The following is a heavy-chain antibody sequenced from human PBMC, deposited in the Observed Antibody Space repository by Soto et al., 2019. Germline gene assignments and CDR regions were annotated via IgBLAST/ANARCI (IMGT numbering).Heavy chain of an antibody. D-gene: IGHD3-10*01. CDR1: RGSISSGGYS. Sequence: QVQLQESGPGLVKPSQTLSLTCTVSRGSISSGGYSWSWFRHPPGKGLEWIGYTNNGGRIRYNPSLQSRVTISGDMSKNLFSLKLNSLTAADTAMYFCARGDRYGSGNYYDYWCQGTLVTVSS. J-gene: IGHJ4*02. CDR2: TNNGGRI. V-gene: IGHV4-31*03. CDR3: ARGDRYGSGNYYDY.